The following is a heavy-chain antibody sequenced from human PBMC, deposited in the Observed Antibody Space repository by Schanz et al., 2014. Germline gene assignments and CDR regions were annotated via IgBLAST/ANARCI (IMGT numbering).Heavy chain of an antibody. CDR3: ARDGTTGYAFDI. CDR1: GFTFSDSW. V-gene: IGHV3-74*01. CDR2: ILSDGSP. Sequence: EVRLVESGGGLVKPGGSLRLSCAASGFTFSDSWMHWVRQAPGKGLVWVSRILSDGSPSYADAVKGRFTISRDNANNMVYLQMNSLRAEDTAVYFCARDGTTGYAFDIWGRGTTVIVSS. J-gene: IGHJ3*02. D-gene: IGHD1-26*01.